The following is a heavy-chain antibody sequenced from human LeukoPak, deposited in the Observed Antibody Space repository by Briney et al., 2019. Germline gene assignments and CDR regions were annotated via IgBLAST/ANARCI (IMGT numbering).Heavy chain of an antibody. CDR3: ARCSYSGSYLVDY. Sequence: GGSLRLSCAASGFTFSSYGMHWVRQAPGKGLEWVAVIWYDGSNKYYADSVKGRFTISRDNSKNTLYLQMNSLRAEDTGVYYCARCSYSGSYLVDYWGQGTLVSVSS. D-gene: IGHD1-26*01. CDR1: GFTFSSYG. V-gene: IGHV3-33*01. CDR2: IWYDGSNK. J-gene: IGHJ4*02.